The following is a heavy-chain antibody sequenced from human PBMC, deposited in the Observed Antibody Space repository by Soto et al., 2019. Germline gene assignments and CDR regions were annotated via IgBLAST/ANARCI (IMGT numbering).Heavy chain of an antibody. Sequence: QVQLVQPGAEVRKPGASVKVSCKASGDIFTNFDFNWVRQATAQGLEWIGWMRANSGDTGHDQKFQGRVSMTRDTSMSTAYMELSSLRAEDTAVYYCARYIYGQGFKAWGQGTLVFVSS. CDR1: GDIFTNFD. J-gene: IGHJ5*02. CDR3: ARYIYGQGFKA. D-gene: IGHD3-3*02. V-gene: IGHV1-8*01. CDR2: MRANSGDT.